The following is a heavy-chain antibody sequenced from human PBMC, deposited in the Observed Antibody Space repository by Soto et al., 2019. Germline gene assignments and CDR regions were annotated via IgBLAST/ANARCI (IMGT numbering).Heavy chain of an antibody. CDR1: GGTLWVYY. CDR3: GRVVIKMATQSIGS. CDR2: VNPGGIT. V-gene: IGHV4-34*01. Sequence: PSYCLSLTCAVYGGTLWVYYWTWIRQPPGKGLEWIGEVNPGGITNYSPSVKSRLTISLDTSKKQVSLEMTSVTAADTAVYYCGRVVIKMATQSIGSWGPGTLVTVSS. J-gene: IGHJ4*02.